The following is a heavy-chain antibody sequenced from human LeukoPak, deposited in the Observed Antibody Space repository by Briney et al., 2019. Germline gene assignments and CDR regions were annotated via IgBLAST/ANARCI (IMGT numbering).Heavy chain of an antibody. Sequence: GESLKISCKGSGYSFTSYWISWVRQMPGKGLEWMGRIDPSDSYTNYSPSFQGHVTISADKSTSTAYLQWSSLKASDTAMYYCARRHSGSYSSYYGMDVWGQGTTVTVSS. CDR2: IDPSDSYT. V-gene: IGHV5-10-1*01. CDR3: ARRHSGSYSSYYGMDV. CDR1: GYSFTSYW. D-gene: IGHD1-26*01. J-gene: IGHJ6*02.